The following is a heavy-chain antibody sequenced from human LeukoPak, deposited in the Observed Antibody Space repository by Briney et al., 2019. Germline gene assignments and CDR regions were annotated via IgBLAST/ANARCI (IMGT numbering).Heavy chain of an antibody. CDR2: IYTSGST. J-gene: IGHJ4*02. CDR3: ARAVPPPMITFGIAKSFYFDY. Sequence: SETLSLTCTVSGGSISSYYWSWIRQPAGKGLEWIGRIYTSGSTNYNPSLKSRVTMSVDTSKNQFSLKLSSVTAADTAVYYCARAVPPPMITFGIAKSFYFDYWGQGTLVTVSS. D-gene: IGHD3-16*01. V-gene: IGHV4-4*07. CDR1: GGSISSYY.